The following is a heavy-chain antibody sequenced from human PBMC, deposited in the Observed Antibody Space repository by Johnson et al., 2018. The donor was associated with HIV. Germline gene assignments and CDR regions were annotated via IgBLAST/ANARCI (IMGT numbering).Heavy chain of an antibody. V-gene: IGHV3-7*01. Sequence: VQLVESGGGVVQPGGSLRLSCAASGFTFSSYWMSWVRQAPGKGLEWVANIKQDGSEKYYVDSVKGRFTISRDNAKNSLYLQMNSLRAEDTAVYYCARDFSSGWYSARVAFDIWGQGTRVTVSS. D-gene: IGHD6-19*01. CDR1: GFTFSSYW. CDR2: IKQDGSEK. CDR3: ARDFSSGWYSARVAFDI. J-gene: IGHJ3*02.